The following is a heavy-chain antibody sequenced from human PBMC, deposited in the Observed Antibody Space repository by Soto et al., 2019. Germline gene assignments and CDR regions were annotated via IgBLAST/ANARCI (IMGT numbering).Heavy chain of an antibody. V-gene: IGHV1-8*01. J-gene: IGHJ6*02. CDR1: GYTFTSYD. Sequence: ASVKVSCKASGYTFTSYDINWVRQATGQGLEWMGWMNPNSGNTGYAQKFQGRVTMTRNTSISTAYMELSSLRSEDTAVYYCARGGMVRRVIIAYYYYYGMDVWGQGTTVTVSS. CDR2: MNPNSGNT. D-gene: IGHD3-10*01. CDR3: ARGGMVRRVIIAYYYYYGMDV.